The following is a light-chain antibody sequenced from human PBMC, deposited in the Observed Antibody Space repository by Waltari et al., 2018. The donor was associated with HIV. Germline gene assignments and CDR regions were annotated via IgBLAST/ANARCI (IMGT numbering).Light chain of an antibody. J-gene: IGLJ2*01. CDR1: NSNIGSTP. CDR2: STN. Sequence: QSVLTQPPSASGTPGQRVTISCSGSNSNIGSTPVSWYQQLPETAPKLLIKSTNQRPSGVPDRFSASKSGTSASLAISGLQSDDESEYYCASWDDSLKGVIFGGGTTLTVV. CDR3: ASWDDSLKGVI. V-gene: IGLV1-44*01.